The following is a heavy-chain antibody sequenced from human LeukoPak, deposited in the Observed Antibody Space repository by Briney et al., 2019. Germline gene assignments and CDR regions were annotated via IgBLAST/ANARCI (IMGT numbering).Heavy chain of an antibody. CDR1: GFTFSSYE. Sequence: GGSLRLSCAASGFTFSSYEMNWVRQAPGKGLEWVSYISSSGSTIYYADSVKGRFTISRDNAKNPLYLQMNSLRAEDTAVYYCAITYYYDSSADTGDYWGQGTLVTVSS. CDR2: ISSSGSTI. J-gene: IGHJ4*02. CDR3: AITYYYDSSADTGDY. D-gene: IGHD3-22*01. V-gene: IGHV3-48*03.